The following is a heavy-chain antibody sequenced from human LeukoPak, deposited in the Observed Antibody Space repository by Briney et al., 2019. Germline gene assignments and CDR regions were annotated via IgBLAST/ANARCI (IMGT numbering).Heavy chain of an antibody. D-gene: IGHD2-2*01. J-gene: IGHJ6*03. CDR1: GFTFSSYS. Sequence: GGSLRLSXAASGFTFSSYSMNWVRQAPGKGVEWVSSISSSSSYIYYADSVKGRFTISRDNAKNSLYLQMNSLRAEDTAVYYCAREVVVVPAATSYYYYYMDVWGKGTTVTVSS. CDR3: AREVVVVPAATSYYYYYMDV. CDR2: ISSSSSYI. V-gene: IGHV3-21*01.